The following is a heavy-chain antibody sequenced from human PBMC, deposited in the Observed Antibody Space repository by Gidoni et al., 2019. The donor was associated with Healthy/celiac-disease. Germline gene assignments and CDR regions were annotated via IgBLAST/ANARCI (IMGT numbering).Heavy chain of an antibody. CDR3: ARDLPGDYYGMDV. J-gene: IGHJ6*02. V-gene: IGHV3-33*01. CDR2: IWYDGSNK. Sequence: QVQLVESGCGVVQPGRSLRLSCAASGFTFSSYGMHWVRQAPGKGLEWVAVIWYDGSNKYYADSVKGRFTISRDNSKNTLYLQMNSLRAEDTAVYYCARDLPGDYYGMDVWGQGTTVTVSS. CDR1: GFTFSSYG.